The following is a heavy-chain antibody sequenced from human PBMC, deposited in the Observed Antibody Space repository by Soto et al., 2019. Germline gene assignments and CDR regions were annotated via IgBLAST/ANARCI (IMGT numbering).Heavy chain of an antibody. V-gene: IGHV1-69*04. Sequence: SVKVSCKASGGTFSSYTISWVRQAPGQGLEWMGRIIPILGIANYAQKFQGRVTITADKSTSTAYMELSSLRSEDTAVYYCARDPYDFWSGHHAFDIWGQGTMVTVSS. D-gene: IGHD3-3*01. J-gene: IGHJ3*02. CDR3: ARDPYDFWSGHHAFDI. CDR1: GGTFSSYT. CDR2: IIPILGIA.